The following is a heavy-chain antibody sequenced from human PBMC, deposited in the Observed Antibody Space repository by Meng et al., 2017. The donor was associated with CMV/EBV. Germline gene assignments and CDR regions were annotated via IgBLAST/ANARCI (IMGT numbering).Heavy chain of an antibody. CDR2: ISAYNGNT. D-gene: IGHD2-2*01. Sequence: ASVKVSCKASGYTFTSYGISWVRQAPGQGLEGMGWISAYNGNTNYAQKLQGRVTMTTDTSTSTAYMELRSLRSDDTAVYYCAREGQIVVVPAAIYYYYYGMDVWGQGTTVTVS. CDR3: AREGQIVVVPAAIYYYYYGMDV. J-gene: IGHJ6*02. CDR1: GYTFTSYG. V-gene: IGHV1-18*01.